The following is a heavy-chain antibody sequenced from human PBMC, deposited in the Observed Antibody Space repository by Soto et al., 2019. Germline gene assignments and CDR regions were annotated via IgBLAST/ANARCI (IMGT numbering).Heavy chain of an antibody. Sequence: ASVKVSCKASGYTFTGYYMHWVRQAPGQGLEWTGWINPNSGGTNYAQKFQGRVTMTRDTSISTAYMELSRLRSDDTAVYYCARGGXSGFWSGYVAYYYGMDVWGRGTTVTVSS. CDR2: INPNSGGT. CDR1: GYTFTGYY. D-gene: IGHD3-3*01. J-gene: IGHJ6*02. CDR3: ARGGXSGFWSGYVAYYYGMDV. V-gene: IGHV1-2*02.